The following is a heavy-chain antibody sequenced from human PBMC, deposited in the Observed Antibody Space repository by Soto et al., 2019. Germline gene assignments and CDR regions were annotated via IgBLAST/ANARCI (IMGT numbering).Heavy chain of an antibody. D-gene: IGHD2-15*01. J-gene: IGHJ5*02. CDR1: GFTFSSYS. Sequence: EVQLVESGGGLVQPGGSLRLSCAASGFTFSSYSMNWVRQAPGQGLEWVSYISSSSSTIYYADSVKGRFTISRDNAKNSLYLQMNSLRDEDTAVYYCARGKMDIVVVVAADSYNWFDPWGQGTLVTVSS. V-gene: IGHV3-48*02. CDR3: ARGKMDIVVVVAADSYNWFDP. CDR2: ISSSSSTI.